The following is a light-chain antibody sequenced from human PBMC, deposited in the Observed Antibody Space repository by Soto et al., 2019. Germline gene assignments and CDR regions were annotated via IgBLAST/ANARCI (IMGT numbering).Light chain of an antibody. V-gene: IGKV3-15*01. CDR1: QSVKKN. Sequence: EVVMTQSPATLSVSPGERATRSCRASQSVKKNLAWYRQTLGQAPRLLVYSATTRAAGVPPRFSGSGSGTEFTLTISNLQSEDSAVDYCQQYDHCPPLTFGQGTKVEIK. CDR3: QQYDHCPPLT. J-gene: IGKJ1*01. CDR2: SAT.